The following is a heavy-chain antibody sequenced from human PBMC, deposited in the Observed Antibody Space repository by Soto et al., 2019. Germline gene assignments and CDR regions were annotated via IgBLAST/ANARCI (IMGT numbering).Heavy chain of an antibody. CDR1: GGSISSYY. Sequence: QVQLQESGPGLVKPSETLSLTCTVSGGSISSYYWSWIRQPPGKGLEWIGYIYYSGSTNYNPSLKSRVTISVDTSKKQFSLKLSSVTAADTAVYYCARADSSSWYFYYYYGMDVWDQGTTVTVSS. D-gene: IGHD6-13*01. J-gene: IGHJ6*02. V-gene: IGHV4-59*01. CDR2: IYYSGST. CDR3: ARADSSSWYFYYYYGMDV.